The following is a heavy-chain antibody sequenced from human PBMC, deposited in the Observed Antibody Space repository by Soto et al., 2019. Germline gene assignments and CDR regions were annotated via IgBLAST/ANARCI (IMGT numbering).Heavy chain of an antibody. D-gene: IGHD5-12*01. CDR3: ARTRDIVATTYFDY. V-gene: IGHV4-59*08. Sequence: SETLSLTCTVSGGSISSYYWSWIRQPPGKGLEWIGYIYYSGSTNYNPSLKSRVTISVDTSKNQFSLKLSSVTAADTAVYYCARTRDIVATTYFDYWGQGTLVTSPQ. CDR2: IYYSGST. J-gene: IGHJ4*02. CDR1: GGSISSYY.